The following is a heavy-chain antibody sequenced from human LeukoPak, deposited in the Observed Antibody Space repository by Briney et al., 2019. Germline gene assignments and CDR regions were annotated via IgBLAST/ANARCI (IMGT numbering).Heavy chain of an antibody. CDR1: GGSFSGYY. Sequence: PSETLSLTCAVYGGSFSGYYWTWIRQSPGRGLEWIGEVHCSGSATYNPSLKSRVTISVDTSINQFSLKMNSVTAADPAVYYCARGQWFRAFWSRGTPVTVSS. CDR3: ARGQWFRAF. J-gene: IGHJ4*02. D-gene: IGHD3-10*01. V-gene: IGHV4-34*01. CDR2: VHCSGSA.